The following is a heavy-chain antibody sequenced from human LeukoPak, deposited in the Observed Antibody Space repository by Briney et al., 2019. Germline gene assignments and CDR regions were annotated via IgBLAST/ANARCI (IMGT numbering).Heavy chain of an antibody. J-gene: IGHJ4*02. V-gene: IGHV4-4*07. CDR2: IHTSVRT. Sequence: SETLSLTCTVSGGSISSYYWSWIRQPAGKRLEWIGRIHTSVRTNYNPSLKSRVTMSVDTSKNQFSLKLSSVTAADTAVYYCERDRYYYDSSAYYYFFHYWGQGTLVTVSS. CDR1: GGSISSYY. CDR3: ERDRYYYDSSAYYYFFHY. D-gene: IGHD3-22*01.